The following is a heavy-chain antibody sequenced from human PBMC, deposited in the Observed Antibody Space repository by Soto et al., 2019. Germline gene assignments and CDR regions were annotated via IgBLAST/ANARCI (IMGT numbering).Heavy chain of an antibody. CDR3: AREKGISRGNAFDI. CDR1: GFTFRSYW. J-gene: IGHJ3*02. CDR2: IKQDGSDK. Sequence: GSLRLSCAASGFTFRSYWMSWVRQAPGKGLEWVANIKQDGSDKYFVDSVKGRFTISRDNSKNSLYLQMNSLRAEDTAVYYCAREKGISRGNAFDIWGPGTMVTVSS. V-gene: IGHV3-7*05.